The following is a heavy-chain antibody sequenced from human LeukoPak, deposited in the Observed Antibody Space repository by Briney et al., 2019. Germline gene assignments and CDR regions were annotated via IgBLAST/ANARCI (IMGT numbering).Heavy chain of an antibody. CDR2: ISYDGSNK. CDR1: GFTFSSYA. Sequence: GGSLRLSCAASGFTFSSYAMHWVRQAPGKGLEWVAVISYDGSNKYYADSVKGRFTISRDNSKNTLYLQMNSLRAEDTAVYYCARGRSGRGWLRTGSAFDIWGQGTMVTVSS. V-gene: IGHV3-30*04. J-gene: IGHJ3*02. D-gene: IGHD5-18*01. CDR3: ARGRSGRGWLRTGSAFDI.